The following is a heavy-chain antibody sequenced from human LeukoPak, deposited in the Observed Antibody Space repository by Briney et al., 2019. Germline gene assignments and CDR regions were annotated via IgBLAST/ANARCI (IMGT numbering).Heavy chain of an antibody. CDR2: IYDSGTT. CDR1: GFTVSSNY. J-gene: IGHJ4*02. D-gene: IGHD6-19*01. Sequence: TGGSLRLSCATSGFTVSSNYMSWVRQAPGKGLKWVSVIYDSGTTYYADSVKGRFLIFRDTSKNTVDLQMNSLRVEDTAVYYCAGRRSSGWYAYWGQGTLVTVSS. CDR3: AGRRSSGWYAY. V-gene: IGHV3-53*01.